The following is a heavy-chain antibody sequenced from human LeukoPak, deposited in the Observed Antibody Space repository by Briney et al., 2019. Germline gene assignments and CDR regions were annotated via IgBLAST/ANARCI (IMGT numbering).Heavy chain of an antibody. Sequence: SETLSLTCTVSGGSISSSSYYWGWIRQPPGKGLEWIGSIYYSGSTYYNPSLKSRVTISVDTSKNQFSLKLSSVTAADTAVYYCARVGTMIDYWGQGTLVTVSS. CDR1: GGSISSSSYY. CDR3: ARVGTMIDY. CDR2: IYYSGST. J-gene: IGHJ4*02. D-gene: IGHD3-22*01. V-gene: IGHV4-39*07.